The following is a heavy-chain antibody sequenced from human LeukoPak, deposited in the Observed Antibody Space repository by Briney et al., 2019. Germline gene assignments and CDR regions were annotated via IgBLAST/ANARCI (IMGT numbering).Heavy chain of an antibody. V-gene: IGHV3-15*07. CDR3: STTYYYDSSEGY. J-gene: IGHJ4*02. D-gene: IGHD3-22*01. CDR2: IKSKTDGGTT. CDR1: GFTFSNAW. Sequence: GGSLRLSCAASGFTFSNAWMNWVRQAPGKGLEWVGRIKSKTDGGTTDYAAPVKGRFTISRDDSKNTLYLQMDSLKTEDTAVYYCSTTYYYDSSEGYWGQGTLVTVSS.